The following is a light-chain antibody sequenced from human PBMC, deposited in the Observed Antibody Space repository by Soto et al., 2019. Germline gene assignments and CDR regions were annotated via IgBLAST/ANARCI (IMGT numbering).Light chain of an antibody. CDR2: GAS. V-gene: IGKV3-20*01. J-gene: IGKJ1*01. Sequence: EIVLTQSPGTLSLSPGERATLSCRASQRVSNYLVWYQQKPGHAPRLLISGASSRATGIPDRFSGSGSGTEFTLTIRRLEPEDFAVYYCQQYGGSPQTFGQGTKVEIK. CDR1: QRVSNY. CDR3: QQYGGSPQT.